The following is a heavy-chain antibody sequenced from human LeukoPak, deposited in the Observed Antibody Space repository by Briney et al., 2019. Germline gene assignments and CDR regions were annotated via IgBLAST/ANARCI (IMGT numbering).Heavy chain of an antibody. Sequence: SETLSLTCTVSGGSISSYYWNWIRQPAGKGLEWIGRIYTSGSTNYNSSLKSRVTMSVDTSRNQFSVKLNSVIAADTAMYYCARGVYLGNGYYFDYWGQGTLVTVSS. CDR1: GGSISSYY. V-gene: IGHV4-4*07. D-gene: IGHD2-8*01. CDR3: ARGVYLGNGYYFDY. J-gene: IGHJ4*02. CDR2: IYTSGST.